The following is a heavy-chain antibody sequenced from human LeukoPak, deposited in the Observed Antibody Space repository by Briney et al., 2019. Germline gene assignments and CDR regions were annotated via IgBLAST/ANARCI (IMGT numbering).Heavy chain of an antibody. CDR2: IYHSETT. V-gene: IGHV4-39*01. CDR3: GRPNPDSSGYYGSFDP. CDR1: GGSISSSSDY. J-gene: IGHJ5*02. Sequence: MSSETLSLTCSVSGGSISSSSDYWGWVRQPPGKGLEWIGSIYHSETTYYNPSLKSRVIISVDTSKNKFSLKLNSVTAADTAVYYCGRPNPDSSGYYGSFDPWGQGILVTVSS. D-gene: IGHD3-22*01.